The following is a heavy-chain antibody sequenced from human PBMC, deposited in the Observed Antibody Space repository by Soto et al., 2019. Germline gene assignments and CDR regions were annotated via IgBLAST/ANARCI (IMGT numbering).Heavy chain of an antibody. CDR3: ASGIQLWLRRINNGYSG. CDR1: GGTFSTYA. Sequence: QVQLVQSGAEVKKPESSVKVSCKAPGGTFSTYAISWVRQAPGQGLEWMGGIIPMFDTANYAQRFQDRVTITADESTNTVYMELSRLRSEDTAVYFCASGIQLWLRRINNGYSGWGQGTLVTVSS. CDR2: IIPMFDTA. J-gene: IGHJ4*02. V-gene: IGHV1-69*12. D-gene: IGHD5-12*01.